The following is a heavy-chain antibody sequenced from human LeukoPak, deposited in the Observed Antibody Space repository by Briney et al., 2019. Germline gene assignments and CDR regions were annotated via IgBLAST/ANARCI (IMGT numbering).Heavy chain of an antibody. D-gene: IGHD6-13*01. V-gene: IGHV1-8*01. CDR1: GYTFTSYD. J-gene: IGHJ6*02. Sequence: GASVKVSCKASGYTFTSYDINWVRQATGQGLEWMGWMYPNSGNTGYAQKFQGRVTMTRNTSISTAYMELSSLRSEDTAVYYCARGYSNYYYYYGMDVWGQGTTVTVSS. CDR3: ARGYSNYYYYYGMDV. CDR2: MYPNSGNT.